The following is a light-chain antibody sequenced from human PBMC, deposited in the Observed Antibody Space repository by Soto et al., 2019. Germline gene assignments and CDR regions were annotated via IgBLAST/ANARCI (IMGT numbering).Light chain of an antibody. CDR3: RQYNRYTIT. Sequence: GDRVTITCRASQSISSFLAWYQQKPGKAPNLLIYDASSLASGVLSRFSGSGSGTEFTRTISSLQPDDFATDYCRQYNRYTITFGQGTRLEIK. J-gene: IGKJ5*01. CDR1: QSISSF. V-gene: IGKV1-5*01. CDR2: DAS.